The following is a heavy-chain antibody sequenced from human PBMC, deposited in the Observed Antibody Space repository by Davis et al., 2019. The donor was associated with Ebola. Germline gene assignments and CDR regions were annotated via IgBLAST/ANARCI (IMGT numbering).Heavy chain of an antibody. D-gene: IGHD3-10*01. Sequence: GSLRLSCTVSGGSISSYYWSWIRQPPGKGLEWIGEINHSGSTNYNPSLKSRVTISVDTSKNQCSLEVTSVTAADTAVYYCARHRSGSYYEPPDCWGQGTLVTVSS. CDR2: INHSGST. V-gene: IGHV4-34*01. CDR3: ARHRSGSYYEPPDC. J-gene: IGHJ4*02. CDR1: GGSISSYY.